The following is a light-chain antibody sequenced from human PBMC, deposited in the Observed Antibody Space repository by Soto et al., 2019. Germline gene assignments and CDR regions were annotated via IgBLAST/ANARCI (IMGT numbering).Light chain of an antibody. CDR1: QCVSSN. Sequence: EIVMTQSPATLSVSPGERATLSCRASQCVSSNLAWYQKKPGQAPRLLIYGAATRATGIPARFSGSGSGTETTVTYSSMRPEDISVSYCQPANNWPQCTFGQGPEVEIK. V-gene: IGKV3-15*01. J-gene: IGKJ1*01. CDR3: QPANNWPQCT. CDR2: GAA.